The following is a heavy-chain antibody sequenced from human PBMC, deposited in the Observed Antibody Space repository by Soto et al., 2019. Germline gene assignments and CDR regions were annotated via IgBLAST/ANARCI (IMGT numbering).Heavy chain of an antibody. CDR1: GFTFTDHY. V-gene: IGHV3-72*01. Sequence: EEQLVESGGDLVQPGGSLTLSCVGSGFTFTDHYMEWVRQAPGKGLEWIARSRNKAKSYTTDYVASVKGRFTISRDLSKNSLYLQMNNLKIEDTAVYYCSRLEGGWGQGTLVTVSS. D-gene: IGHD3-3*01. CDR2: SRNKAKSYTT. CDR3: SRLEGG. J-gene: IGHJ4*02.